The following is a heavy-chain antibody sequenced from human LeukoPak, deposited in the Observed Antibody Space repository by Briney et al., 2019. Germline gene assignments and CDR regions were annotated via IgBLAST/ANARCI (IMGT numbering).Heavy chain of an antibody. V-gene: IGHV1-2*02. CDR2: INPKSGGT. CDR1: RYTFTDYY. J-gene: IGHJ4*02. Sequence: ASVRVSCKASRYTFTDYYMNWVRQAPGQGLEWMGWINPKSGGTQYAQKFQGRITMTRVTSITTAYMELTILGCDDTAVFYWVRAGEFDYWGQGTLVTVSS. CDR3: VRAGEFDY. D-gene: IGHD7-27*01.